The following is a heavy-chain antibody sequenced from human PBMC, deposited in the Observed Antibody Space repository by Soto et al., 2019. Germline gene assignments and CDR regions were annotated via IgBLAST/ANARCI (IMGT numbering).Heavy chain of an antibody. CDR2: ISSSGSTI. J-gene: IGHJ6*02. Sequence: GGSLRLSCAASGFTFSSYEMNWVRQAPGKGLEWVSYISSSGSTIYYADSVKGRFTISRDNAKNSLYLQMNSLRAEDTAVYYCARVSVFGIFAYGMDVWGQGTTVTVSS. V-gene: IGHV3-48*03. CDR3: ARVSVFGIFAYGMDV. CDR1: GFTFSSYE. D-gene: IGHD3-10*02.